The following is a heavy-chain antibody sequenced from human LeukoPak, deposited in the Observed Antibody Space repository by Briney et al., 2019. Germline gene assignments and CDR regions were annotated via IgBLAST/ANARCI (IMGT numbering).Heavy chain of an antibody. V-gene: IGHV1-18*01. D-gene: IGHD3-3*01. CDR2: ISAYNGNT. Sequence: ASVKVSCKASGYTFTSYGISWGRQAPGQGLEWMGWISAYNGNTNYAQKLQGRVTMTTDTSTSTAYMELRSLRSDDTAVYYCARSGVTIFGVVIMPFDYWGQGTLVTVSS. CDR1: GYTFTSYG. CDR3: ARSGVTIFGVVIMPFDY. J-gene: IGHJ4*02.